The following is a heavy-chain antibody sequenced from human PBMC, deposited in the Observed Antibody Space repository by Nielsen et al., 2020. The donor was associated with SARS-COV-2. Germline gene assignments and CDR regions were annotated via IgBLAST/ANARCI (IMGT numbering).Heavy chain of an antibody. CDR1: GFTFSSYS. D-gene: IGHD6-19*01. J-gene: IGHJ5*02. Sequence: GESLKISCAASGFTFSSYSMNWVRQAPGKGLEWVSSISSSSYIYYADSVKGRFTISRDNAKNSLYLQMNSLRAEDTAVYYCARWDSGWLKGLAWGQGTLVTVSS. V-gene: IGHV3-21*01. CDR3: ARWDSGWLKGLA. CDR2: ISSSSYI.